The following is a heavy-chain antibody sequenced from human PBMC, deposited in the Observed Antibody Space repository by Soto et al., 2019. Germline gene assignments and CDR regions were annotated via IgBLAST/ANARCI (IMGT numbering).Heavy chain of an antibody. CDR2: IIPIFGTA. CDR3: ARDGITIFGVVGDYYYGMDV. CDR1: GYTFTSYD. D-gene: IGHD3-3*01. Sequence: SVKVSCKASGYTFTSYDISWVRQAPGQGLEWMGGIIPIFGTANYAQKFQGRVTITADESTSTAYMELSSLRSEDTAVYYCARDGITIFGVVGDYYYGMDVWGQGTTVTVSS. J-gene: IGHJ6*02. V-gene: IGHV1-69*13.